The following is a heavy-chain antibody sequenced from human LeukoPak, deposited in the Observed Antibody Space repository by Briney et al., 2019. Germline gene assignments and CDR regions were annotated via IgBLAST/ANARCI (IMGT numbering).Heavy chain of an antibody. V-gene: IGHV3-73*01. CDR1: GFTFSGSA. D-gene: IGHD2-15*01. J-gene: IGHJ6*02. CDR2: IRSRANSYTT. Sequence: GGSLRLSCAASGFTFSGSAMHWVRQAHGKGLERLGRIRSRANSYTTVYAAPVQGRFIISRDESMNMAYLQMNSLRVEDTAVYYCTRHSEKYCSGAGCFQYNFYGLDVWGQGTTVTVSS. CDR3: TRHSEKYCSGAGCFQYNFYGLDV.